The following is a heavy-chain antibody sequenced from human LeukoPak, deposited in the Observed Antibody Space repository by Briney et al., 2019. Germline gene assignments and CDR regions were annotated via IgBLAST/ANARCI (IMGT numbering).Heavy chain of an antibody. Sequence: GSLRLSCAASGFTVSSNYMNWVRQAPGKGLEWVSVIYSGGSTYYADSVKGRFTISRDNSKNTLYLQMNSLRAEDTAVYYCAREAVTRNYFDYWGQGTLVTVSS. V-gene: IGHV3-53*01. J-gene: IGHJ4*02. CDR2: IYSGGST. CDR3: AREAVTRNYFDY. CDR1: GFTVSSNY. D-gene: IGHD4-17*01.